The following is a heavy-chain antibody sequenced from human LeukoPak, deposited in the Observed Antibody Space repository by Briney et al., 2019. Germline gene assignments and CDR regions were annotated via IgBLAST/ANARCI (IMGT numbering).Heavy chain of an antibody. CDR2: IYNRGST. V-gene: IGHV4-59*12. Sequence: SETLSLTCTVSGASIRNYYWNWIRQPPGKGLEWIGHIYNRGSTNYNPSLKSRVTISVDTSKNQFSLKLSSVTAADTAVYYCARVTADAFDIWGQGTMVTVSS. CDR1: GASIRNYY. CDR3: ARVTADAFDI. J-gene: IGHJ3*02.